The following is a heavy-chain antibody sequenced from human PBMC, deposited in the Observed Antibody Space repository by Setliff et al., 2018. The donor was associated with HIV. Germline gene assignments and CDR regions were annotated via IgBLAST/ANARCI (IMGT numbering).Heavy chain of an antibody. Sequence: SETLSLTCTVSGGSISSGDYYWSWIRQPPGKGLEWIGYIYYSGSIYYNPSLKSRVTISIDTSKNQFSLKLSSVTAADTAVYYCARAPLSRLRSYYYYGMDVWGQGTTVTVSS. D-gene: IGHD4-17*01. CDR2: IYYSGSI. CDR3: ARAPLSRLRSYYYYGMDV. J-gene: IGHJ6*02. CDR1: GGSISSGDYY. V-gene: IGHV4-30-4*08.